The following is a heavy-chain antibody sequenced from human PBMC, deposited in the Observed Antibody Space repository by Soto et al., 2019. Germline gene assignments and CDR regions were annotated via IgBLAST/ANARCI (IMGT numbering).Heavy chain of an antibody. CDR2: ISGSGGST. J-gene: IGHJ5*02. CDR3: AKDRRYYGFWSGFLRFDP. D-gene: IGHD3-3*01. Sequence: EVQLLESGGGLVQPGGSLRLSCAASGFTFSSYAMSWVRQAPGKGLEWVSAISGSGGSTYYADSVKGRFTISRDNSKNALYLQMNSLRAEDTAVYYCAKDRRYYGFWSGFLRFDPWGQGTLVTVSS. V-gene: IGHV3-23*01. CDR1: GFTFSSYA.